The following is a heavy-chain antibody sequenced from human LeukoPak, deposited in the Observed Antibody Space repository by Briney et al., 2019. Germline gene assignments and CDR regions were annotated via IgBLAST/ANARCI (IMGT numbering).Heavy chain of an antibody. D-gene: IGHD3-16*01. V-gene: IGHV3-9*01. Sequence: PGGSLRLSCAASGFTFDDYAMHWVRQAPGKGLEWFSGISWNSGSIGYADSVKGRFTISRDNAKNSLYLQMNGLRAEDTALYYCAKEDRRGRHFDYWGQGTLVTVSS. J-gene: IGHJ4*02. CDR2: ISWNSGSI. CDR1: GFTFDDYA. CDR3: AKEDRRGRHFDY.